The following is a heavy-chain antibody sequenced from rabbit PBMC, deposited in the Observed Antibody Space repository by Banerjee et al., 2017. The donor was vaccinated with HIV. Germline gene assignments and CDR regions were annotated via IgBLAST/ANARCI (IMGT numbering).Heavy chain of an antibody. CDR3: AKDLAGVIGWNFNL. J-gene: IGHJ4*01. Sequence: QSLEESGGDLVKPGASLTLTCTASGFSFSSDYWICWVRQAPGKGLEWIACIYAGRSGNTYYASWAKGRFTISKASSTTVTLQMTSLTAADTATYFCAKDLAGVIGWNFNLWGPGTLVTVS. CDR2: IYAGRSGNT. D-gene: IGHD4-1*01. V-gene: IGHV1S40*01. CDR1: GFSFSSDYW.